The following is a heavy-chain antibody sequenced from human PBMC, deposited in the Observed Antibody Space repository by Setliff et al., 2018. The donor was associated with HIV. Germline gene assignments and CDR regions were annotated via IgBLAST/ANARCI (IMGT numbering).Heavy chain of an antibody. Sequence: PSETLSLTCTVSGGSISTGGFYWTWIRHHPGKGLERLGYIYYSGTTYYNPSLKRRLSFSLDTSKMQFSLKLGSVTAADTAVYYCARTMLRGVLALDSWGQGTVVTVSS. CDR3: ARTMLRGVLALDS. CDR2: IYYSGTT. V-gene: IGHV4-31*03. CDR1: GGSISTGGFY. J-gene: IGHJ4*02. D-gene: IGHD3-10*01.